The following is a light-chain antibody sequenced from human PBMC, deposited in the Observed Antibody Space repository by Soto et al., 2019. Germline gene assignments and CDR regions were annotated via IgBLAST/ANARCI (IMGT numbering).Light chain of an antibody. CDR1: QSINRW. CDR2: DAH. J-gene: IGKJ3*01. Sequence: DIHMTQSPSTLSASLGDRVSITCRASQSINRWLAWYQQKPGKAPKLLIYDAHSLQSGVPSRFSGSESGAEFTLTISGLQPDDFATYYCQQYKNYPFTFGPGTKV. V-gene: IGKV1-5*01. CDR3: QQYKNYPFT.